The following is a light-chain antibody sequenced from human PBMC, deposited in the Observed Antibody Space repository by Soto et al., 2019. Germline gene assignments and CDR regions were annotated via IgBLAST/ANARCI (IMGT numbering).Light chain of an antibody. V-gene: IGKV1-5*03. CDR3: QQYNSHWSWT. CDR1: QRINNW. CDR2: QAS. Sequence: DILMTQSPSSVSASAGDRVTITCRASQRINNWLAWYQQKPGKAPKLLIYQASNLQSGVPPRFSGSGFGTEFTLTISNLQPEDFAMYYCQQYNSHWSWTFGQGTKVDIK. J-gene: IGKJ1*01.